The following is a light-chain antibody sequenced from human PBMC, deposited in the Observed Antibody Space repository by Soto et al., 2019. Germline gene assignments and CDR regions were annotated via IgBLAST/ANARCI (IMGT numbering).Light chain of an antibody. Sequence: EVMLTRSAGTLSLFPGVRATNYCRASQSVSSYLAWYQQKPGQAPRLLIYDASNRATGIPARFGGSWSGTDCTLTISDLEPKDFAVYYCQQRSNCPAITFGQGTRLEI. CDR2: DAS. CDR1: QSVSSY. J-gene: IGKJ5*01. CDR3: QQRSNCPAIT. V-gene: IGKV3-11*01.